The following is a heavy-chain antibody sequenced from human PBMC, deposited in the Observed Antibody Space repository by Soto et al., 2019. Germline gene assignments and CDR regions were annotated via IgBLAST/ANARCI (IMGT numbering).Heavy chain of an antibody. CDR1: GFTFSDYS. Sequence: EVQLVEAGGGLVQPGGSLRLSCAASGFTFSDYSMNWVRQAPGKGLEWISHISTSGTTIFYADSVKGRFTISRDNAKNSLFLHMNSLRAEDTAIYYCARRSALKGAGSYYPYFYYSMDVWGKGTTVTVSS. CDR3: ARRSALKGAGSYYPYFYYSMDV. D-gene: IGHD3-10*01. V-gene: IGHV3-48*04. CDR2: ISTSGTTI. J-gene: IGHJ6*03.